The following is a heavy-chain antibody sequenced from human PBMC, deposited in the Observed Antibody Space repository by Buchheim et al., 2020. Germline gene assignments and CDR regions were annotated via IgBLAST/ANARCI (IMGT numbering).Heavy chain of an antibody. CDR3: ARAILVAYYYYGMDV. V-gene: IGHV3-30-3*01. CDR2: ISYDGSNK. D-gene: IGHD2-8*02. CDR1: GFTFSSYA. J-gene: IGHJ6*02. Sequence: QVQLVESGGGVVQPGRSLRLSCAASGFTFSSYAMHWVRQAPGKGLEWVAVISYDGSNKYYADSVKGRFTISSDNSKTTLYLQMNSLRAEDTAVYYCARAILVAYYYYGMDVWGQGTT.